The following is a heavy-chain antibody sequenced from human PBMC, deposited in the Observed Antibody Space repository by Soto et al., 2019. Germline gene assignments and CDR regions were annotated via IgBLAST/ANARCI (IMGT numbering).Heavy chain of an antibody. CDR2: MNPNSGNT. Sequence: ASVKFSFKASGYTFTSYDINWLRQASRQGLGWMGWMNPNSGNTGYAQKFQGRVTMTRNTSISTAYMELSSLRSEDTAVYYCAREDIVVVPAAYNWFDPWGQGTLVTVSS. V-gene: IGHV1-8*01. J-gene: IGHJ5*02. CDR1: GYTFTSYD. D-gene: IGHD2-2*01. CDR3: AREDIVVVPAAYNWFDP.